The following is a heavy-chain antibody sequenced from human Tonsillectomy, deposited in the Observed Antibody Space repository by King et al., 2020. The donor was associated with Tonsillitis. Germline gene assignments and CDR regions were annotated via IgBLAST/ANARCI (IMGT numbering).Heavy chain of an antibody. J-gene: IGHJ4*02. CDR2: INEDGSKR. CDR1: GFIVNSFW. Sequence: VQLVESGGGLVQPGGSLRLSCAASGFIVNSFWMSWVRQAPGKGLEWVATINEDGSKRYYLDSVKGRFTISSDNAKNSLYLQMNSLGDDDTAVYYCARDDGGGWYSDYWGQGTLVTVSS. CDR3: ARDDGGGWYSDY. D-gene: IGHD6-19*01. V-gene: IGHV3-7*01.